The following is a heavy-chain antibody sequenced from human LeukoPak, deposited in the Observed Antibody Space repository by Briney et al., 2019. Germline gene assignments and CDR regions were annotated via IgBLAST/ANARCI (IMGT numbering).Heavy chain of an antibody. D-gene: IGHD3-9*01. Sequence: SQTLSLTCAISGDSVSGNSATWNWIRQPPSRGLEWLGRTYYRPKWFNDYAVSVKGRITINPDTSKNQFSLHLNSVTPEDTAVYYCGRAEHDWGSDYWGQGTLVTVSS. CDR2: TYYRPKWFN. V-gene: IGHV6-1*01. CDR3: GRAEHDWGSDY. CDR1: GDSVSGNSAT. J-gene: IGHJ4*02.